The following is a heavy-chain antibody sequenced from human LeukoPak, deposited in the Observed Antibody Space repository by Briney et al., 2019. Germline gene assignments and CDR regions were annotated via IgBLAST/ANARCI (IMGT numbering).Heavy chain of an antibody. V-gene: IGHV1-69*04. J-gene: IGHJ4*02. CDR2: IIPILGIA. Sequence: SVKVSCKASGGTFSSYAISWVRQAPGQGLEWMGRIIPILGIANYAQKFQGRVTITADKSTNTAYMELSSLRSEDTAVYYCAKDSQVVVSDYWGQGTLVTVSS. CDR3: AKDSQVVVSDY. CDR1: GGTFSSYA. D-gene: IGHD2-15*01.